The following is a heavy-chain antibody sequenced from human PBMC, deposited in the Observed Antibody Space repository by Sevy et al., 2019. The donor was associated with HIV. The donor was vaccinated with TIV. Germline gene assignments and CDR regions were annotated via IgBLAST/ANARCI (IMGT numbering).Heavy chain of an antibody. CDR1: GFTLSSYA. CDR2: ISGSGPST. V-gene: IGHV3-23*01. D-gene: IGHD3-3*01. J-gene: IGHJ5*02. Sequence: GGSLRLSCAASGFTLSSYAMSWVRQAPGKGLEWVSAISGSGPSTFYADSVKGRSTISRDNSKNTVYLQLNSLRADDTAVYYGAKRPDFSFDPWGQGTLVTVSS. CDR3: AKRPDFSFDP.